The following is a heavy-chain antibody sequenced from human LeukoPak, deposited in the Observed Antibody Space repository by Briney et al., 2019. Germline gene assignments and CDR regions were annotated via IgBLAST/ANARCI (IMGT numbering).Heavy chain of an antibody. D-gene: IGHD3-10*01. Sequence: SETLSLTCTVSGGSVSSSSYYWGWIRQPPGKGLEWIGYIYYSGTTYYNPSLKSRVTMSVDTSKNQSSLKLSSVTAADTAVYYCASGFINALNYWGQGTLVTVSS. V-gene: IGHV4-30-4*08. J-gene: IGHJ4*02. CDR3: ASGFINALNY. CDR1: GGSVSSSSYY. CDR2: IYYSGTT.